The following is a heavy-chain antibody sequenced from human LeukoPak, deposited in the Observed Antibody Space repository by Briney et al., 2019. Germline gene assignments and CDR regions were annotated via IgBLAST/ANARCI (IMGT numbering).Heavy chain of an antibody. D-gene: IGHD1-1*01. CDR2: VDFDGSGT. Sequence: GGSLRLSCAASGSTFSWFWMHWVRQAPGKGLEWVSRVDFDGSGTSYADSVKGRFTVSRDNTKNTLYLQMNSLRAEDTGLYYCARDFGAAGSTTAFDIWGQGTLVTVSS. CDR1: GSTFSWFW. V-gene: IGHV3-74*01. CDR3: ARDFGAAGSTTAFDI. J-gene: IGHJ3*02.